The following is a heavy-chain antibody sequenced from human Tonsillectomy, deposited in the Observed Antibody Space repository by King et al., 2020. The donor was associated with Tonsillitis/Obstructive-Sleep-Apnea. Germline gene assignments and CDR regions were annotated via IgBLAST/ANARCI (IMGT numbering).Heavy chain of an antibody. J-gene: IGHJ6*03. CDR1: GFSLSTSGVG. V-gene: IGHV2-5*02. D-gene: IGHD3-3*01. Sequence: ITLKESGPTLVKPTQTLTLTCTFSGFSLSTSGVGVGWIRQPPGKALEWLALIYWDDDKRYSPSLKSRLTITKATSKNQVVLTMTNMDPVDTATYYCAHTFSPQSYYDFWSGYYTNYYYYYMDVWGKGTTVTVSS. CDR3: AHTFSPQSYYDFWSGYYTNYYYYYMDV. CDR2: IYWDDDK.